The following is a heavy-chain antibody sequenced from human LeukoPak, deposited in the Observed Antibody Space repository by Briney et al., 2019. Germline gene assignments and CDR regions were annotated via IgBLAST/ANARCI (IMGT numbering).Heavy chain of an antibody. CDR3: AKGDSSGSD. CDR1: GFTFSSYA. D-gene: IGHD3-22*01. V-gene: IGHV3-30*02. CDR2: IRYDGSNK. J-gene: IGHJ4*02. Sequence: PWGSLRLSCTASGFTFSSYALHWLRQAPGKGLEWVAFIRYDGSNKYYADSVKGRFTISRDNSKNTLYLQMNSLRAEDTAVYYCAKGDSSGSDWGQGTLVTVSS.